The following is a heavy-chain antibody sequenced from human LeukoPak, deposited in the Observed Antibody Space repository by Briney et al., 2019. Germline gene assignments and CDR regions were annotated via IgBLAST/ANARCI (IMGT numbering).Heavy chain of an antibody. V-gene: IGHV4-34*01. CDR1: GGSFSGYY. J-gene: IGHJ4*02. CDR3: ARGLRVAAAPFDY. CDR2: INHSGST. Sequence: SETLSLTCAVYGGSFSGYYWSWIRQPPGKGLEWIGEINHSGSTNYNPSLKSRVTISVDTSKNQFSLKLSSVTAAGTAVYYCARGLRVAAAPFDYWGQGTLVTVSS. D-gene: IGHD6-13*01.